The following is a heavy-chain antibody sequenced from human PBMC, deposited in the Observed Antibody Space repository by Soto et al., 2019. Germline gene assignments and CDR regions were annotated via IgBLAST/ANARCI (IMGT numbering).Heavy chain of an antibody. CDR3: SRGDGGNSHWYFGL. CDR1: GGSISSNNW. V-gene: IGHV4-4*02. D-gene: IGHD2-21*02. J-gene: IGHJ2*01. CDR2: IYHSGST. Sequence: QVQLPESGPGLVKPSGTLSLTCAVSGGSISSNNWWSWVRQPPGKALEWIAEIYHSGSTNYNPSFNSRVTISVDKSKNQFSLEVNSVTVADTAVYYCSRGDGGNSHWYFGLWGRGTLVTVSS.